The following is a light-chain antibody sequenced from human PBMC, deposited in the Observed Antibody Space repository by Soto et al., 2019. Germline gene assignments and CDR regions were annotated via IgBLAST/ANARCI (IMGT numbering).Light chain of an antibody. CDR2: GAS. V-gene: IGKV3-15*01. CDR3: QQYNDWPTIT. CDR1: QSVSGN. J-gene: IGKJ5*01. Sequence: EIVMTQSPVTLSVCPGERATLSCRASQSVSGNLAWYQQKPGQAPWLLIYGASTRATGLPARFSGSVSGTEFTLTISSLQSEDFAVYYCQQYNDWPTITFGQGTRLEIK.